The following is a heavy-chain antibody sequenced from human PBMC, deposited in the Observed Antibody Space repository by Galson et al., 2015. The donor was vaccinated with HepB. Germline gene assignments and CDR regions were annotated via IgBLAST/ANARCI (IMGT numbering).Heavy chain of an antibody. Sequence: SVKVSCKASEGTFSSYAISWVRQAPGQGLEWMGGIIPIFGTANYAQKFQGRVTITADESTSTAYMELSSLRSEDTAVYYCARNHLDTAMDSYYYYGMDVWGQGTTVTVSS. J-gene: IGHJ6*02. CDR3: ARNHLDTAMDSYYYYGMDV. CDR2: IIPIFGTA. CDR1: EGTFSSYA. D-gene: IGHD5-18*01. V-gene: IGHV1-69*13.